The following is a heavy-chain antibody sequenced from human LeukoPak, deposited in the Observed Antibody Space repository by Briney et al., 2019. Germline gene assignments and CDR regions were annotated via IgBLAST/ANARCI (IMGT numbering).Heavy chain of an antibody. V-gene: IGHV3-23*01. CDR1: GFTFSSYA. CDR3: AKPVTGTGYFDY. J-gene: IGHJ4*02. D-gene: IGHD6-19*01. Sequence: GGSLRLSCAVSGFTFSSYAMSWVRQAPGKGLGWVSTISGSGGTTYYADSVKGRFTISRDNSKNTLYLQMNSLRAEDTAVYYCAKPVTGTGYFDYWGQGTLVTVSS. CDR2: ISGSGGTT.